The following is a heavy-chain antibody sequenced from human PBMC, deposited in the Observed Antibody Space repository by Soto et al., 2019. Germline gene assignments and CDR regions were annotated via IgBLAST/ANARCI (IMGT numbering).Heavy chain of an antibody. V-gene: IGHV3-23*01. CDR2: ISGGGSGA. Sequence: EVQLLESGGGLVQPGGSLRLSCTASGFTFSDHAMTWVRQAPGKGLEWVSGISGGGSGAYYADSVKGRFTVSRANSKNTLFLQMDSLRAEDTAVYYCAIDLWWYTHWGQGTLVTVSS. J-gene: IGHJ4*02. CDR1: GFTFSDHA. CDR3: AIDLWWYTH. D-gene: IGHD2-15*01.